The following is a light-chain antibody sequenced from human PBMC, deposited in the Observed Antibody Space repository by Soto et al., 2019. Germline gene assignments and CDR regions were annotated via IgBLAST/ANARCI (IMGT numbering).Light chain of an antibody. Sequence: QSALTQPRSVSGSPGQSVTISCTGSSSDVGGYDFVSWYQQHPGKAPKLMLYDVTKRPSGVPDRFSGSKSGNSASLTISGLRPEDEGDYYCQSYDSTLSARYVFGTGTKLTVL. CDR2: DVT. CDR3: QSYDSTLSARYV. V-gene: IGLV2-11*01. J-gene: IGLJ1*01. CDR1: SSDVGGYDF.